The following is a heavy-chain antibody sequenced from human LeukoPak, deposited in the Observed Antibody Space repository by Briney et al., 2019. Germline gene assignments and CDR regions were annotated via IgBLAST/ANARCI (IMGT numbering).Heavy chain of an antibody. Sequence: SETLSLTCAVSGGSISSTTYNTTYYWGWIRQPPAKGLEFIGTIYYSGSPDYNPSLKSRVTISVDRSKNQFSLKLTSVTAADTAVYYCARHADSATYYSPFDHWGQGTLVTVSS. CDR1: GGSISSTTYNTTYY. J-gene: IGHJ4*02. CDR2: IYYSGSP. V-gene: IGHV4-39*01. D-gene: IGHD3-22*01. CDR3: ARHADSATYYSPFDH.